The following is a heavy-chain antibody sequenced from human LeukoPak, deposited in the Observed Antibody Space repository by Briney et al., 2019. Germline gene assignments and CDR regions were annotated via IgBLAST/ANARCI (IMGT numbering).Heavy chain of an antibody. CDR1: GGSISSGDYY. CDR2: IYYSGST. J-gene: IGHJ4*02. Sequence: SQTLSLTCTVSGGSISSGDYYWSWIRQPPGKGLEWIGYIYYSGSTYYNPSLKSRVTISVDTSKNQFSLKLSSVTAADTAVYYCAREATMVRGGIDYWGQGTLVTVSS. D-gene: IGHD3-10*01. V-gene: IGHV4-30-4*01. CDR3: AREATMVRGGIDY.